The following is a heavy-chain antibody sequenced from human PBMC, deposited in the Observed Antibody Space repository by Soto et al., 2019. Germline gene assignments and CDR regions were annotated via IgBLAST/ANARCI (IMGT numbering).Heavy chain of an antibody. Sequence: QVQLVESGGGVVQPGRSLRLSCAASGFTFSSYGMHWVRQAPGKGLEWVAVITYDGSDKYYADSVKGRLTISRDNSKNTLYLQMNSLRADDTAVYYCAKDLRLMVRDVVSSLDYWGQGTLVTFSS. J-gene: IGHJ4*02. CDR3: AKDLRLMVRDVVSSLDY. CDR2: ITYDGSDK. D-gene: IGHD6-13*01. CDR1: GFTFSSYG. V-gene: IGHV3-30*18.